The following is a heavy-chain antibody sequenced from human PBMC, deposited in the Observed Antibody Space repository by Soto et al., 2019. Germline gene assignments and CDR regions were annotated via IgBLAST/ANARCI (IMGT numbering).Heavy chain of an antibody. CDR2: INRDGSTT. J-gene: IGHJ5*02. V-gene: IGHV3-74*01. Sequence: EVQLVESGGGLVQAGGSLRLSCAASGFTFSSNWMHWVRQVPGKGLVWVSRINRDGSTTSYADSVKGRFTISRDNAKNTLYLQMNSLRPEDTAVYYCASTSGQLATNWFDPWGQGTLVTVSS. CDR1: GFTFSSNW. CDR3: ASTSGQLATNWFDP. D-gene: IGHD6-6*01.